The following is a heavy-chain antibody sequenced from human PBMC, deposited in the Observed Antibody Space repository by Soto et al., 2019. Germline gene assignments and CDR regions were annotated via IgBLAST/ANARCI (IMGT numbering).Heavy chain of an antibody. CDR3: ARHSAAGGLEY. CDR1: GYKFSTYW. Sequence: PGESLKISCKGSGYKFSTYWIAWVRQMPGKGLEWMGVVYPSTSQATYSPSFQGHVTISADKSISTAYLQWSGLKASDTAMYYCARHSAAGGLEYWGQGTLVTVSS. D-gene: IGHD6-13*01. J-gene: IGHJ4*02. CDR2: VYPSTSQA. V-gene: IGHV5-51*01.